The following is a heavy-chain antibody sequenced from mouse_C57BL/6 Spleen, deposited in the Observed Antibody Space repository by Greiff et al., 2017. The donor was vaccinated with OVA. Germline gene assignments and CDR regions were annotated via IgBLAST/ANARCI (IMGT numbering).Heavy chain of an antibody. V-gene: IGHV1-42*01. D-gene: IGHD1-1*01. CDR1: GYSFTGYY. CDR3: ARRGLYYGSSLGYFDV. Sequence: EVKLVESGPELVKPGASVKISCKASGYSFTGYYMNWVKQSPEKSLEWIGEINPSTGGTTYNQKFKAKATLTVDKSSSTAYMQLKSLTSEDSAVYYCARRGLYYGSSLGYFDVWGTGTTVTVSS. CDR2: INPSTGGT. J-gene: IGHJ1*03.